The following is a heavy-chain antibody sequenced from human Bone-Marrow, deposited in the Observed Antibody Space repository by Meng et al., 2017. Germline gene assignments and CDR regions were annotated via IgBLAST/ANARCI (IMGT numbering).Heavy chain of an antibody. Sequence: GGSLRLSCAASGFTFDDYAMHWVRQAPGKGLEWVSGISWNSGSIGYADSVKGRFTISRDNAKNSLYLQMNSLRAEDTALYYCAKDPGDGYNQYYYDYWGQAIL. V-gene: IGHV3-9*01. D-gene: IGHD5-24*01. CDR2: ISWNSGSI. CDR1: GFTFDDYA. J-gene: IGHJ4*02. CDR3: AKDPGDGYNQYYYDY.